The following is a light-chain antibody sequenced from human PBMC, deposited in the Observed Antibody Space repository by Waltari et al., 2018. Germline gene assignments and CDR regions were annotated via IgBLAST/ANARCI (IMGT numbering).Light chain of an antibody. CDR1: NSNIGSNP. Sequence: QSVLTQPPSASATPGQRVTISCSGRNSNIGSNPVHWYQHLPGTAPKFLIYNNNHGPSGVPARFSGSKSGTSAVLAISGLQSEDEADYYCASWDDRLNGYVLGTGTKVTAL. V-gene: IGLV1-44*01. J-gene: IGLJ1*01. CDR3: ASWDDRLNGYV. CDR2: NNN.